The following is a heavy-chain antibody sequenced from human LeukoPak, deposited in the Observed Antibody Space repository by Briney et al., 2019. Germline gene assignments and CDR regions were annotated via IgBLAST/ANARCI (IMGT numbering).Heavy chain of an antibody. Sequence: PSETLSLTCAVSGGSISSSNWWSWVRQAPGTGLEWVSAISATGGDTYYADSVKGRFTISRDNSKKTLYLQMNSLTAEDTAMYYCAKTGGDYRKYYFDSWGQGILVTVSS. V-gene: IGHV3-23*01. CDR2: ISATGGDT. J-gene: IGHJ4*02. D-gene: IGHD4-17*01. CDR3: AKTGGDYRKYYFDS. CDR1: GGSISSSN.